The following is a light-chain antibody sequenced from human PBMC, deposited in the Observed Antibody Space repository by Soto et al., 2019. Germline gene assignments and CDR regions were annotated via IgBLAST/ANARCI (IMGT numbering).Light chain of an antibody. CDR3: PHYGDLPRT. V-gene: IGKV3-20*01. Sequence: EIVLTQSPDPLSLSPGARATLSCRASQSISTNYLAWYQQKPGQAPSLLLYCASTRATGIPDRCSGSGSGRDFTLTINRLEADDFAVYFCPHYGDLPRTFGQGTKLEI. CDR1: QSISTNY. CDR2: CAS. J-gene: IGKJ2*01.